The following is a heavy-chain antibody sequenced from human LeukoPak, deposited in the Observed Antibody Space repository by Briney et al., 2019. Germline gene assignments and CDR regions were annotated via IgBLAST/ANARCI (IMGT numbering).Heavy chain of an antibody. J-gene: IGHJ4*02. Sequence: GGSLRLSCAASGFTFSSYSMNWVRQAPGKGLEWVSSISSSSSYIYYADSVKGRFTISRDNAKNSLYLQMNSLRAEDTAVYYCAGDGAAAGTTWGQGTLVTVSS. CDR2: ISSSSSYI. V-gene: IGHV3-21*01. D-gene: IGHD6-13*01. CDR3: AGDGAAAGTT. CDR1: GFTFSSYS.